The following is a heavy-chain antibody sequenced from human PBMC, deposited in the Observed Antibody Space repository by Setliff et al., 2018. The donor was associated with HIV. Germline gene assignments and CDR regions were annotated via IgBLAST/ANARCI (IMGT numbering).Heavy chain of an antibody. CDR3: AVRRYYDSTGYYDY. CDR1: GGSLNTNH. V-gene: IGHV4-34*01. J-gene: IGHJ4*02. D-gene: IGHD3-22*01. CDR2: INDSGSI. Sequence: PSETLSLTCAVYGGSLNTNHWSWIRQSPGKGREWIGEINDSGSINYNPSLKSRVTISVDTSKNQFSLKLTSVTAADTAVYYCAVRRYYDSTGYYDYWGQGTLVTVSS.